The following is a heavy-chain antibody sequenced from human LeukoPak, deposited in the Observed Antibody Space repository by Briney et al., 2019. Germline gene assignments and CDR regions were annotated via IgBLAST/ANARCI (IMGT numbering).Heavy chain of an antibody. V-gene: IGHV3-30*02. CDR3: AKDKHPVVAAAYGDAFDI. CDR1: GLTFSSYG. Sequence: SGGSLRLSCAASGLTFSSYGMHWVRRAPGKGLEWVAFIRYDGSNKYYADSVKGRFTISRDNSKNTLYLQMNSLRAEDTAVYYCAKDKHPVVAAAYGDAFDIWGQGTMVTVSS. J-gene: IGHJ3*02. CDR2: IRYDGSNK. D-gene: IGHD2-2*01.